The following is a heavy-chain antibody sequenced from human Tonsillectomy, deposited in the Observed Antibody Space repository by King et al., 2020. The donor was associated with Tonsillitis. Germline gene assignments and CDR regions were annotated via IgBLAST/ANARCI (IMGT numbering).Heavy chain of an antibody. V-gene: IGHV1-69*06. D-gene: IGHD3-10*01. J-gene: IGHJ6*02. CDR3: ARISYYGSGSYYRYYYGMDG. Sequence: QLVQSGAEVKKPGSSVKVSCKASGGTFSNYGISWVRQAPGQGLEWMGGIIPIFGTADYAQKFQGRVTITADKSTSTAYMELSSLRSEDTAVYYCARISYYGSGSYYRYYYGMDGWGQGTTVTVSS. CDR1: GGTFSNYG. CDR2: IIPIFGTA.